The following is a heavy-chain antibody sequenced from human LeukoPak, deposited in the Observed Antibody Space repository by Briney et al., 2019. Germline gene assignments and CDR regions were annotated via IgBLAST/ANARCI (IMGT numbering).Heavy chain of an antibody. CDR3: ARHRSPLESFHH. CDR2: INHSGTT. V-gene: IGHV4-34*01. Sequence: SETLSLTCAVYGASFSGSYWSWIRQPPGKGLEWIGDINHSGTTNYNPSLKSRVTISVDTSKDQFSLKLNSVNAADTAMYYCARHRSPLESFHHWGQGTLVTVSS. J-gene: IGHJ1*01. D-gene: IGHD3-3*01. CDR1: GASFSGSY.